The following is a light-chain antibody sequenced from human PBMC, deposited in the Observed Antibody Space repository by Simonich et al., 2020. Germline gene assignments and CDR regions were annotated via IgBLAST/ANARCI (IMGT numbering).Light chain of an antibody. Sequence: AIQLTQSPSSLSASVGDRVTITCRASQGISSALAWYQQKPGKAPKLLIYDASSLASGVPTRFSGSGFGTDFTLTISSLQPEDFATYYCQQYNSYYTFGQGTKLEIK. CDR3: QQYNSYYT. J-gene: IGKJ2*01. V-gene: IGKV1-13*02. CDR1: QGISSA. CDR2: DAS.